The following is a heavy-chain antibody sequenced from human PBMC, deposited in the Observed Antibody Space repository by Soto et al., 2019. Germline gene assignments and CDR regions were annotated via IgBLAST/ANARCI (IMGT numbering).Heavy chain of an antibody. CDR1: GFTFSSYA. CDR2: ISGSGGST. V-gene: IGHV3-23*01. J-gene: IGHJ4*02. CDR3: AKSDPSGSFNDY. D-gene: IGHD6-25*01. Sequence: QSGGSLRLSCAASGFTFSSYAMGWVRRAPGKGLEWVSTISGSGGSTYYADSVKGRFTISRDSSKNTLYLQMNSLRAEDTAVYYCAKSDPSGSFNDYWGQGTLVTVSS.